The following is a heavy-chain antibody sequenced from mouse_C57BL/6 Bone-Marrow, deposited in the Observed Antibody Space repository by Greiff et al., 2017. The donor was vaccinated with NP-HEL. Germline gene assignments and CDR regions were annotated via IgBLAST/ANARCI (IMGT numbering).Heavy chain of an antibody. J-gene: IGHJ4*01. CDR2: FYPGSGSI. D-gene: IGHD2-1*01. Sequence: VKLMESGAELVKPGASVKLSCKASGYTFTEYTIHWVKQRSGQGLEWIGWFYPGSGSIKYNEKFKDKATLTADKSSSTVYMELSRLTSEDSAVYFCARHEIYYGNYAGAMDYWGQGTSVTVSS. V-gene: IGHV1-62-2*01. CDR1: GYTFTEYT. CDR3: ARHEIYYGNYAGAMDY.